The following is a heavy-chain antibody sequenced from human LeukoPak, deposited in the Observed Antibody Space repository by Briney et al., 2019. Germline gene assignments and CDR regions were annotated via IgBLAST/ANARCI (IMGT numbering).Heavy chain of an antibody. J-gene: IGHJ5*02. CDR2: ISAYNGNT. D-gene: IGHD6-13*01. V-gene: IGHV1-18*01. Sequence: ASVKVSCKASGYIFTSYGISWVRQAPGQGREWMGWISAYNGNTNYAQKLQGRVTMTTDTSTSTAYMELRSLRSDDTAVYYCARDRTAEPTNWFDPWGQGTLVTVSS. CDR1: GYIFTSYG. CDR3: ARDRTAEPTNWFDP.